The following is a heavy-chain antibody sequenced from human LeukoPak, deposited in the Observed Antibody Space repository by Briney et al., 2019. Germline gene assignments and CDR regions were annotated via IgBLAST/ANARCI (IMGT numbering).Heavy chain of an antibody. J-gene: IGHJ5*02. Sequence: GGSLRLSCAASGFTFSSYAMHWVRQAPGKGLEWVAVISYDGSNKYYADSVKGRFTISRDNSKNTLYLQMNSLRAEDTAVYYCARDPTVHYDFWSGYGYWFDPWGQGTLVTVSS. CDR3: ARDPTVHYDFWSGYGYWFDP. CDR2: ISYDGSNK. V-gene: IGHV3-30-3*01. D-gene: IGHD3-3*01. CDR1: GFTFSSYA.